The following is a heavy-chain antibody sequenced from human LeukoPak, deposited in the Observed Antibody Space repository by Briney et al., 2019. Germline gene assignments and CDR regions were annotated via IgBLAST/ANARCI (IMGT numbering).Heavy chain of an antibody. J-gene: IGHJ5*02. CDR3: VRGPYGSGISNWFDP. CDR1: GYSISSGYY. Sequence: SETLSLTCTVSGYSISSGYYWGWIRQPPGKGLEWIGSIYHSGSTYYNPSLKSRVTISVDTSKNQFSLRLTSVSAADTAVYYCVRGPYGSGISNWFDPWGQGTPVIVSS. V-gene: IGHV4-38-2*02. D-gene: IGHD3-10*01. CDR2: IYHSGST.